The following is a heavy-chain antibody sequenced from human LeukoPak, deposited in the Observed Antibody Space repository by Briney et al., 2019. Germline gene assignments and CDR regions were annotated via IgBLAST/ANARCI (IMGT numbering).Heavy chain of an antibody. D-gene: IGHD3-9*01. Sequence: SETLSLTCTVSGGSISSYYWSWIRQPAGKGLEWIGRIYTSGSTYYNPSLKSRVTISVDTSKNQFSLKLSSVTAADTAVYYCARRDYDILTGYQTLFDYWGQGTLVTVYS. J-gene: IGHJ4*02. CDR2: IYTSGST. CDR1: GGSISSYY. V-gene: IGHV4-4*07. CDR3: ARRDYDILTGYQTLFDY.